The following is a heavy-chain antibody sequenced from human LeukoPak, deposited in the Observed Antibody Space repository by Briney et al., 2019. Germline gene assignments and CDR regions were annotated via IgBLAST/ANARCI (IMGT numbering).Heavy chain of an antibody. J-gene: IGHJ4*02. CDR1: GGSFSGYY. D-gene: IGHD3-10*01. CDR3: VRGSITMVRGVIGY. CDR2: INHSGST. V-gene: IGHV4-34*01. Sequence: PSETLSLTCAVYGGSFSGYYWSWIRQPPGKGLEWIGEINHSGSTNYNPSLKSRVTISVDTSKNQFSLKLSSVTAADTAVYYCVRGSITMVRGVIGYWGQGTLVTVSS.